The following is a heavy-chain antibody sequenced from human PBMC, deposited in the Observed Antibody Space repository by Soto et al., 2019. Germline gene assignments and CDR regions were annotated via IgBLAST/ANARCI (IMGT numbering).Heavy chain of an antibody. CDR2: IYYSGST. CDR3: ARERKYYDILTGYYLYYFDY. CDR1: GGSISSYY. V-gene: IGHV4-59*01. J-gene: IGHJ4*02. D-gene: IGHD3-9*01. Sequence: LSLTCTVSGGSISSYYWSWIRQPPGKGLEWIGYIYYSGSTNYNPSLKSRVTISVDTSKNQFSLKLSSVTAADTAVYYCARERKYYDILTGYYLYYFDYWGQGTLVTVSS.